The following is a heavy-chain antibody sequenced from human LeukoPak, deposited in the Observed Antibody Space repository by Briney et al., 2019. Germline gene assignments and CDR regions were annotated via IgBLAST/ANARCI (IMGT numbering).Heavy chain of an antibody. CDR3: ARRWPSNPPSG. CDR2: INHSGST. J-gene: IGHJ4*02. Sequence: PSETLSLTCAVYGGSFSGYYWSWIRQPPGKGLEWIGEINHSGSTNYNPSLKSRVTISVDTSKNQFSLKLSSVTAADTAVYYCARRWPSNPPSGWGQGTLVTVSS. D-gene: IGHD5-24*01. CDR1: GGSFSGYY. V-gene: IGHV4-34*01.